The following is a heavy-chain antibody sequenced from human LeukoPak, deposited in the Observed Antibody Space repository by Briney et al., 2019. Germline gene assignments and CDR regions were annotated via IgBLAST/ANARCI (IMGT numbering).Heavy chain of an antibody. D-gene: IGHD2-2*01. J-gene: IGHJ3*02. CDR2: ISAYNGNT. CDR1: GYTFTSYG. Sequence: GASVKVSCKASGYTFTSYGISWVRQAPGQGLEWMGWISAYNGNTNYAQKLRGRVTMTTDTSTSTAYMELRSLRSDDTAVYYCARDLCSSTSCYAFDIWGQGTMVTVSS. V-gene: IGHV1-18*01. CDR3: ARDLCSSTSCYAFDI.